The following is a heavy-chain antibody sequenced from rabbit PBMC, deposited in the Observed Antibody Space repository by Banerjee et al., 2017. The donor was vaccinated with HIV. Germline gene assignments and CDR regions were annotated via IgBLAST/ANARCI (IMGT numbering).Heavy chain of an antibody. V-gene: IGHV1S47*01. CDR3: VRGSATMTMVITGYYFNL. CDR2: IDPIFGRT. D-gene: IGHD2-1*01. J-gene: IGHJ4*01. Sequence: QEQLVESGGGLVQPEGSLTLTCTASGFDFSNYGVTWVRQAPGKGLEWIGYIDPIFGRTSYATWVNGRFPISSHNAQNTLHLQLNSLTVADTATYFCVRGSATMTMVITGYYFNLWGQGTLVTVS. CDR1: GFDFSNYG.